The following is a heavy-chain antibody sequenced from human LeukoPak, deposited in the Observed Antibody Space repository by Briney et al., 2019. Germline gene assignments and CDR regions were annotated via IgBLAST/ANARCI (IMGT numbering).Heavy chain of an antibody. CDR2: IYYSGST. D-gene: IGHD2-2*01. CDR1: GGSISSYY. Sequence: PSETLSLTCTVSGGSISSYYWSWIRQPPGKGLEWIGYIYYSGSTNYNPSLKSRVTISVDTSKNQFSLKLSSVTAADTAVYYCARVRRLVVPAAQNYYYYYYMDVWGKGTTVTVSS. V-gene: IGHV4-59*01. CDR3: ARVRRLVVPAAQNYYYYYYMDV. J-gene: IGHJ6*03.